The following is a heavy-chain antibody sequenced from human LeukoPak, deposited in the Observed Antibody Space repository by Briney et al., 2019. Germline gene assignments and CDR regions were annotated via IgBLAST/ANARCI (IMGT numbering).Heavy chain of an antibody. CDR1: GFTFTSSA. J-gene: IGHJ4*02. V-gene: IGHV3-23*01. CDR3: AKDFGYYGSGSYYNYDS. Sequence: GGSLRLSCVASGFTFTSSAMSWVRQAPGKGLEWVSAISGRSGTTYYADSVKGRFTISRDNSKNTLYLQMNSLRAGDTAVYYCAKDFGYYGSGSYYNYDSWGQGTLVTVSS. CDR2: ISGRSGTT. D-gene: IGHD3-10*01.